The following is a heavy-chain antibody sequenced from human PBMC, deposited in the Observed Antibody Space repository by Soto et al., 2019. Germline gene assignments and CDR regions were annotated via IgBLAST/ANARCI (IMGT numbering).Heavy chain of an antibody. J-gene: IGHJ3*02. CDR2: INPNSGGT. CDR1: GYTFTGYY. D-gene: IGHD3-16*01. V-gene: IGHV1-2*02. CDR3: AREGEMATTLDDFDI. Sequence: ASVKVSCKASGYTFTGYYMHWVRQAPGQGLEWMGWINPNSGGTNYAQKFQGRVTMTRDTSISTAYMELSRLRSDDTAVYYCAREGEMATTLDDFDIWGQGTMVTVSS.